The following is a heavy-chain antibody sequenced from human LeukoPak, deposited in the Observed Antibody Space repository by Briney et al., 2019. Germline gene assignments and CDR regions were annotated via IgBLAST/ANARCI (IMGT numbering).Heavy chain of an antibody. CDR1: GFTFSDYY. CDR2: ISGSGGST. CDR3: AKSGSGSYSYYYYYMDV. J-gene: IGHJ6*03. V-gene: IGHV3-23*01. D-gene: IGHD3-10*01. Sequence: GGSLRLSCAASGFTFSDYYMDWVRQAPGKGLEWVSAISGSGGSTYYADSVKGRFTISRDNSKNTLYLQMNSLRAEDTAVYYCAKSGSGSYSYYYYYMDVWGKGTTVTISS.